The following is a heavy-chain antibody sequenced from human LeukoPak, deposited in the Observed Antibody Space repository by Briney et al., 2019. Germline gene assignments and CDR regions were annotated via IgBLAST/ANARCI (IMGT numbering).Heavy chain of an antibody. V-gene: IGHV4-59*01. CDR2: IYYSGST. Sequence: PSETLSLTCTVSGGSISSYYWSWIRQPPGKGLEWIGYIYYSGSTNYNPSLKSRVTISVDTSKNQISLKLSSVTAADTAVYYCATRNVPTTVIRGPLGLVDYWGQGTLVTVSS. CDR3: ATRNVPTTVIRGPLGLVDY. J-gene: IGHJ4*02. D-gene: IGHD4-23*01. CDR1: GGSISSYY.